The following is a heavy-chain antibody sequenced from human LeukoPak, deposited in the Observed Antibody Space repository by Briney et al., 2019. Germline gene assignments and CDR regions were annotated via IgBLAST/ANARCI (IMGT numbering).Heavy chain of an antibody. J-gene: IGHJ4*02. V-gene: IGHV1-8*01. CDR1: GDTFTSYD. Sequence: GASVKVSCKASGDTFTSYDINWVRQATGQGLEWMGWMNPNSGNTGYAQKFQGRVTMTRNTSISTAYMELSSLRSEDTAVYYCARGDILTGNHNDYWGQGTLVSVSS. CDR3: ARGDILTGNHNDY. CDR2: MNPNSGNT. D-gene: IGHD3-9*01.